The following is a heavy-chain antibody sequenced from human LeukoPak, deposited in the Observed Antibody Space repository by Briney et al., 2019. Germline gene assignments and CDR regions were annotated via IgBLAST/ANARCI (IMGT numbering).Heavy chain of an antibody. Sequence: SETLSLTCTVSGGSISSYYWSWIRQPAGKGLEWIGRIYTSGSTNYNPSLKSRVTMSVDTSKNQFSLKLSSVTAADTAVYYCARVMGVSNVLRFLEWSPGAFDIWGQGTMVTVSS. J-gene: IGHJ3*02. V-gene: IGHV4-4*07. CDR2: IYTSGST. D-gene: IGHD3-3*01. CDR3: ARVMGVSNVLRFLEWSPGAFDI. CDR1: GGSISSYY.